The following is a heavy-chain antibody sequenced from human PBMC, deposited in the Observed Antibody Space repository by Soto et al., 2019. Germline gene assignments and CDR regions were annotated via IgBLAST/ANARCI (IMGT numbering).Heavy chain of an antibody. J-gene: IGHJ5*02. D-gene: IGHD6-6*01. CDR2: IYHSGRT. Sequence: SETLSLTCAVSGGSISDYYWSWIRQPPGQGLEWIGYIYHSGRTNYNPSLRSRVTVAVDTSKTQFSLKLRSVTAADTAVYFCGRKKYNNSWGSDWFDPWGQGTLVTVSS. V-gene: IGHV4-59*01. CDR3: GRKKYNNSWGSDWFDP. CDR1: GGSISDYY.